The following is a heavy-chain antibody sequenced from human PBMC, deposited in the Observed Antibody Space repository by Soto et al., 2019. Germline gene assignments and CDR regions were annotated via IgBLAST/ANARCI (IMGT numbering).Heavy chain of an antibody. V-gene: IGHV3-66*01. J-gene: IGHJ4*02. CDR2: IYSGGST. D-gene: IGHD6-19*01. CDR1: GFTVSSNY. Sequence: GGSLRLSCAASGFTVSSNYMSWVRQAPGKGLEWVSVIYSGGSTYYADSVKGRFTISRDNSKNTLYLQMNSLRAEDTAVYYCARGGSSAWKPFYFDSCGQGTLVTVSS. CDR3: ARGGSSAWKPFYFDS.